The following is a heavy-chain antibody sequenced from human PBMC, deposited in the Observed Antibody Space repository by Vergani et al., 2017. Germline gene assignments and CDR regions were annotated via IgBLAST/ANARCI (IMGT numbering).Heavy chain of an antibody. D-gene: IGHD3-22*01. CDR2: ISGRSNYR. V-gene: IGHV3-21*06. CDR1: GFSFRSYS. Sequence: EVQLVESGGGLVKPGGSLSLSWASSGFSFRSYSMNWVLQAPGTGGGWVSSISGRSNYRYYADSLKGRFTISRDNSKNSVYLQMNSLRAEDTAIYYCARKKYYGSKDYCQVEPFDYWEQGALVIDSS. J-gene: IGHJ4*02. CDR3: ARKKYYGSKDYCQVEPFDY.